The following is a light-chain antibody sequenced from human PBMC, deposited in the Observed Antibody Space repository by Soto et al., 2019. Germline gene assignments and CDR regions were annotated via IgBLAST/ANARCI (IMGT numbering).Light chain of an antibody. CDR2: DAS. CDR3: QQRSNWPPGRT. J-gene: IGKJ1*01. Sequence: EIVLTPSPATLSLSPGDRDTLSCRASQSVRRYLAWYQQKPGQAPRLLIYDASKRATGNPARFSGSGSGTDFTLTISSLEPEDFAVYYCQQRSNWPPGRTFGQGTKVEIK. V-gene: IGKV3-11*01. CDR1: QSVRRY.